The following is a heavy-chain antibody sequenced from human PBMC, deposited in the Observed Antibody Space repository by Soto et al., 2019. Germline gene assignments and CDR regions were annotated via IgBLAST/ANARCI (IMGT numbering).Heavy chain of an antibody. J-gene: IGHJ4*02. Sequence: PSETLSLTCTVSGGSISSGGYYWSWIRQHPGKGLEWIGYIYYSGSTYYNPSLKSRVTISVDTSKNQFSLKLSSVTAADTAVYYCARSPLILNKRYFDDWGQGTLVTVSS. V-gene: IGHV4-31*03. CDR2: IYYSGST. D-gene: IGHD3-22*01. CDR1: GGSISSGGYY. CDR3: ARSPLILNKRYFDD.